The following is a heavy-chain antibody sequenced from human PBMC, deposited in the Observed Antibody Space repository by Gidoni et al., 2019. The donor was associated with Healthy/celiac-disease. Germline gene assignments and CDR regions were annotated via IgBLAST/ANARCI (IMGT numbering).Heavy chain of an antibody. V-gene: IGHV3-74*01. CDR2: INSDGSST. CDR3: ARESPIAVAGTRYYYYYMDV. Sequence: EEQLVESGGGLVQPGGSLRLSCAASGFPFSSYWMHWVRQAPGKGLGWVSRINSDGSSTSYADSVKGRFTISRDNDKNTLYLQMNSLRAEDTAVYYCARESPIAVAGTRYYYYYMDVWGKGTTVTVSS. CDR1: GFPFSSYW. D-gene: IGHD6-19*01. J-gene: IGHJ6*03.